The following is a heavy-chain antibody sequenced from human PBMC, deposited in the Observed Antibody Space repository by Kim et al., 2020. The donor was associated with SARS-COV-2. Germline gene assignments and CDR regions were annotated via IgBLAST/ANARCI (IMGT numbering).Heavy chain of an antibody. CDR1: GFTFGDYA. Sequence: GGSLRLSCTASGFTFGDYAMSWVRQAPGKGLEWVGFIKSKASGGTTEYAASVKGRFTIASDDSKSIPYLQIHSLKTEDTAVYSCTRKPRWSGASYFYYG. CDR2: IKSKASGGTT. V-gene: IGHV3-49*04. CDR3: TRKPRWSGASYFYYG. D-gene: IGHD3-3*01. J-gene: IGHJ6*01.